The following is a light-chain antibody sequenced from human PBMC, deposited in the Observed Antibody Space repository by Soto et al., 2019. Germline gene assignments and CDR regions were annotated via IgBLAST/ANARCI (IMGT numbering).Light chain of an antibody. CDR3: QQSYSTPPT. CDR2: AAS. CDR1: QSISSY. Sequence: DIQMTQSPSSLSASVGDRVTITCRASQSISSYLNWYQQKPGKAPKLLVYAASSLQSGVPSTFSRSGSRTDISLTISSLQPEDFATYYCQQSYSTPPTFGQRTKVEIK. V-gene: IGKV1-39*01. J-gene: IGKJ1*01.